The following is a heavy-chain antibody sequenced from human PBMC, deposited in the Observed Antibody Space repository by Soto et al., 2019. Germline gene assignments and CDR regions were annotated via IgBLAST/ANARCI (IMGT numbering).Heavy chain of an antibody. CDR2: IWDDGSNK. D-gene: IGHD3-16*02. CDR3: ARGDYIWGGYRLLDY. Sequence: QVQLVESGGGVVQPGRSLRLSCAASGFTFSSYGMHWVRQAPGKGLEWVAVIWDDGSNKYYADSVKGRFTISRDNSTNTLYLQMNSRRGEDTAVSYCARGDYIWGGYRLLDYWVQGTMVTVSS. CDR1: GFTFSSYG. J-gene: IGHJ4*02. V-gene: IGHV3-33*01.